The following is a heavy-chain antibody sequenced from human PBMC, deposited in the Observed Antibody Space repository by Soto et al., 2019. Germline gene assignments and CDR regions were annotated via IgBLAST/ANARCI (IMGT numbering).Heavy chain of an antibody. CDR1: GAPIRRYY. V-gene: IGHV4-59*01. J-gene: IGHJ4*02. CDR2: LYNTGST. D-gene: IGHD4-17*01. CDR3: ARVSDYGDYADY. Sequence: SQNLSLTCTVSGAPIRRYYWSLFRQSPGKGLEWIGYLYNTGSTIYNPSLKSRVTISVDTSKNQFSLKMNSVTAADTAVYYCARVSDYGDYADYWGQGTLVTVS.